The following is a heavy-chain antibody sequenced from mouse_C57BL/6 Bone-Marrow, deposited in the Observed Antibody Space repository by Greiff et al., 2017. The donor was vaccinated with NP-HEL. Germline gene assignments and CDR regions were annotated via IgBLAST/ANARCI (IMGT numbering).Heavy chain of an antibody. D-gene: IGHD2-3*01. Sequence: QVQLQQPGAELVKPGASVKLSCKASGYTFTSYWMQWVKQRPGQGLEWIGEIDPSDSYTNYNQKFKGKATLTVDTSSSTAYMQLSSLTSEDSAVYYGARAPIYDGYPAWFAYWGQGTLVTVAA. CDR1: GYTFTSYW. J-gene: IGHJ3*01. CDR3: ARAPIYDGYPAWFAY. CDR2: IDPSDSYT. V-gene: IGHV1-50*01.